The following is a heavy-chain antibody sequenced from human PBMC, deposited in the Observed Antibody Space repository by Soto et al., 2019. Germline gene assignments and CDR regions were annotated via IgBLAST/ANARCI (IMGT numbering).Heavy chain of an antibody. Sequence: QVQLQESGPGLVKPSETLSLTCTVSGCSVSSTSYYWSWIRQPPGKGLEWIGYIHYSGSTNYNPSRKSRVTISVDTSKNQFSLKLSSVTAADTAVFYCVRAWEHLYFDYWGQGTLVTVSS. D-gene: IGHD1-26*01. CDR1: GCSVSSTSYY. J-gene: IGHJ4*02. CDR2: IHYSGST. CDR3: VRAWEHLYFDY. V-gene: IGHV4-61*01.